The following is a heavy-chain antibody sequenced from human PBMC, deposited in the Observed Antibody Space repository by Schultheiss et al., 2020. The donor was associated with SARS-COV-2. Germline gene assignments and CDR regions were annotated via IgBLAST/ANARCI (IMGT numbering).Heavy chain of an antibody. D-gene: IGHD4-17*01. J-gene: IGHJ6*02. V-gene: IGHV3-72*01. CDR1: GFTFSNAW. Sequence: GGSLRLSCAASGFTFSNAWMSWVRQAPGKGLEWVGRTRNKANSYTTEYAASVKGRFTISRDNSKNTLYLQMNSLRAEDTAVYYCASLDDYGDQAYYYYGMDVWGQGTTVTVSS. CDR2: TRNKANSYTT. CDR3: ASLDDYGDQAYYYYGMDV.